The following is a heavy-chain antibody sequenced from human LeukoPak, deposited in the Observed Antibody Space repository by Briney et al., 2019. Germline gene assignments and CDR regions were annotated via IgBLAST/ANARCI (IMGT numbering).Heavy chain of an antibody. V-gene: IGHV3-7*01. CDR2: IKQDGSEK. CDR1: GFTFSSYW. J-gene: IGHJ4*02. CDR3: ARDRGNYDFWSGYLRNFDY. D-gene: IGHD3-3*01. Sequence: GGSLRLSCAASGFTFSSYWMSWVRQAPGKGLEWVANIKQDGSEKYYVDSVKGRFTISRDNAKNSLYLQMNSLRAEDTAVYYCARDRGNYDFWSGYLRNFDYWGQGTLVTVSS.